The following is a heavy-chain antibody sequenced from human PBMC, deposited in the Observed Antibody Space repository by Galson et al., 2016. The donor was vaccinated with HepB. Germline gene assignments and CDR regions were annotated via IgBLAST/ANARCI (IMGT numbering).Heavy chain of an antibody. Sequence: LRLSCAASGFTFHDYTMHWVRQAPGKGLEWVSSISWNGGGIYYADSVKGRFTISRDNAQNSLYLQMNSLRDEDTALYYCAKDFFTAGAPIFDYWGQGTLVTVSS. J-gene: IGHJ4*02. CDR3: AKDFFTAGAPIFDY. CDR2: ISWNGGGI. D-gene: IGHD6-19*01. CDR1: GFTFHDYT. V-gene: IGHV3-9*01.